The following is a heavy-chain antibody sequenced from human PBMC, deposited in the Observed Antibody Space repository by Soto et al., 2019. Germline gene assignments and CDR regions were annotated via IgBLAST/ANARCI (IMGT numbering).Heavy chain of an antibody. CDR2: ISDRGGST. J-gene: IGHJ4*02. D-gene: IGHD3-22*01. CDR3: ARDEYYYASSGYYRFVQ. Sequence: GGSLRLSCAASGFTLSNFAMSWVRQAPGKGLEWVAVISDRGGSTDYAASVKGRFTISRDNSNNTVYLQMNNLRAEDTAVYYCARDEYYYASSGYYRFVQWGQGTLVTVSS. V-gene: IGHV3-23*01. CDR1: GFTLSNFA.